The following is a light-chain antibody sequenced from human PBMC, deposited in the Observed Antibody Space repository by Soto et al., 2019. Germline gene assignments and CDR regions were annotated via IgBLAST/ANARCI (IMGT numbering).Light chain of an antibody. Sequence: DIQMTQSPSSLSASVGDRVTITCRASQTLHSYLNWYQQKPGKAPRLLIFAASTLQSEVPSRFSGSASGTEFTLTITGLQPEDFATYYCQQRGTFGPGTKVEIK. CDR2: AAS. CDR1: QTLHSY. V-gene: IGKV1-39*01. CDR3: QQRGT. J-gene: IGKJ3*01.